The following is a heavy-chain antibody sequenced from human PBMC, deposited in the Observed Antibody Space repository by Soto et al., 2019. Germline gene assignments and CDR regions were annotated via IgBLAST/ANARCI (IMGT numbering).Heavy chain of an antibody. CDR1: GFTFINYG. Sequence: GGSLRLSCTASGFTFINYGMSWVRQSPGKGLEWVSAISGSGGSTYYADSVKGRFIISRDNSKNMLYLQVNSLRAEDTALYYCAKDRFGEQWLVGFDYWGQGA. D-gene: IGHD6-19*01. CDR2: ISGSGGST. CDR3: AKDRFGEQWLVGFDY. V-gene: IGHV3-23*01. J-gene: IGHJ4*02.